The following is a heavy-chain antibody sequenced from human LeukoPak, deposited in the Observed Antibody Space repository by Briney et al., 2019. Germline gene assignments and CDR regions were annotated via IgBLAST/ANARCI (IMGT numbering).Heavy chain of an antibody. J-gene: IGHJ6*03. D-gene: IGHD3-10*01. CDR2: INPSGGST. V-gene: IGHV1-46*01. Sequence: ASVKVSCKASGYTFIGYYIHWVRQAPGQGLEWMGLINPSGGSTNYAQKFQGRVTMTRDTSTSTVYMELSSLRSEDTAVYYCARGPRITLIRGGQWYYYMDVWGKGTTVTVSS. CDR1: GYTFIGYY. CDR3: ARGPRITLIRGGQWYYYMDV.